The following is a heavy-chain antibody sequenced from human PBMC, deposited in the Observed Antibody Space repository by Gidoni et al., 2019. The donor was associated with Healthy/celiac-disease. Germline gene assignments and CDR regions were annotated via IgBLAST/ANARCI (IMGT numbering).Heavy chain of an antibody. CDR2: IKSKTDGGKT. CDR3: TTGDIVVGVDI. D-gene: IGHD2-2*01. J-gene: IGHJ3*02. V-gene: IGHV3-15*07. CDR1: GFTFSNAW. Sequence: ELQLVESGGGLVKPGVSLRLSCAASGFTFSNAWMNWVRQAPGKGLEWVGRIKSKTDGGKTDYAATVKGRFTISRDDSKNTLYLKMNSLKTEDTAVYYCTTGDIVVGVDIWGQGTMVTVSS.